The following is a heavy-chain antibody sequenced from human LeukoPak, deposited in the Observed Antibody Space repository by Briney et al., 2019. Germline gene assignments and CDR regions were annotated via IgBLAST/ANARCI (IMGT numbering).Heavy chain of an antibody. CDR2: IYPDDSDT. J-gene: IGHJ4*02. CDR3: ARVCSVGSCYDY. CDR1: KDTFDNYW. Sequence: GESLKISCNGSKDTFDNYWIGWVRQLPGKGLEWMGIIYPDDSDTRYSPSFQGQVTISADKSINTAFLQWGSLKASDTAMYYCARVCSVGSCYDYWGQGTLVTVSS. V-gene: IGHV5-51*01. D-gene: IGHD2-15*01.